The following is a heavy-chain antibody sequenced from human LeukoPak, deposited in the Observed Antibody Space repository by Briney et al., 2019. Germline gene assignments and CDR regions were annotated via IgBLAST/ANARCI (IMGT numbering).Heavy chain of an antibody. CDR3: ARDNRKVVPAANIYYYYMDV. V-gene: IGHV1-2*02. CDR2: INPNSVGT. Sequence: ASLKVSCKASVYTLTGYHMHWVRQAPRQGLEWMGWINPNSVGTNYVQKFQRRVTMTRDTSIRTAYMELSRLRSDDTAVYYCARDNRKVVPAANIYYYYMDVWGKGTTVTVSS. CDR1: VYTLTGYH. D-gene: IGHD2-2*01. J-gene: IGHJ6*03.